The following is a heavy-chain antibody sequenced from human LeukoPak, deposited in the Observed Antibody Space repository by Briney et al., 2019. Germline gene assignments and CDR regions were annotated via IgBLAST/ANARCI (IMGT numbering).Heavy chain of an antibody. CDR2: INHSGST. D-gene: IGHD5-18*01. CDR1: GGSFSGYY. V-gene: IGHV4-34*01. J-gene: IGHJ4*02. Sequence: PSETLSLTCAVYGGSFSGYYWSWLRQPPGKGLEWIGEINHSGSTNYNPSLKSRVTISVDTSKNQFSLKPSSVTAADTAVYYCASSLRGYSYGLFDYWGQGTLVTVSS. CDR3: ASSLRGYSYGLFDY.